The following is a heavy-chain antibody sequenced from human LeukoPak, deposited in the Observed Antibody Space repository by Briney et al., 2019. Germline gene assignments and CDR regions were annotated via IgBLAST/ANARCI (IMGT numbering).Heavy chain of an antibody. Sequence: GGSLRLSCAASGFTFSSYAMHWVHQAPGKGLEWVSVIYSGGSTYYADSVKGRFTISRDNSKNTLYLQMNSLRAEDTAVYYCARGFDPWGQGTLVTVSS. V-gene: IGHV3-53*01. CDR3: ARGFDP. CDR2: IYSGGST. J-gene: IGHJ5*02. CDR1: GFTFSSYA.